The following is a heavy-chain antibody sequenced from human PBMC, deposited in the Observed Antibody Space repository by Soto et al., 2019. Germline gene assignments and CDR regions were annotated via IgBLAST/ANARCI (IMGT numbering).Heavy chain of an antibody. CDR1: GFTFSSYS. J-gene: IGHJ3*02. CDR3: AREDGNYYDRTGYNAFVI. D-gene: IGHD3-22*01. CDR2: ISSSSSYI. Sequence: PGVSLRLSCAASGFTFSSYSMNWVRQSPGKGLEWVSSISSSSSYIYYADSVKGRFTISRDNAKNSLYLQMNSLRAEDTAVYYCAREDGNYYDRTGYNAFVIWGHGTTVT. V-gene: IGHV3-21*01.